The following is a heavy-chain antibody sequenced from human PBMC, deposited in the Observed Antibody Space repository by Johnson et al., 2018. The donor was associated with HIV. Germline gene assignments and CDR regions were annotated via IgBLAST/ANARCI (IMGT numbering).Heavy chain of an antibody. V-gene: IGHV3-30*18. CDR1: GFTFSSYA. CDR2: ISYDGSNK. D-gene: IGHD2-21*01. J-gene: IGHJ3*02. CDR3: AKSIGVVRAGNNDDAFDI. Sequence: VQLVESGGGVVQPGRSLRLSCAASGFTFSSYAMHWVRQAPGKGLEWVAVISYDGSNKYYADSVKGRFTISRDNSKNTLYLQMNSLRAEDTAVYYCAKSIGVVRAGNNDDAFDIWGQGTMVTVSS.